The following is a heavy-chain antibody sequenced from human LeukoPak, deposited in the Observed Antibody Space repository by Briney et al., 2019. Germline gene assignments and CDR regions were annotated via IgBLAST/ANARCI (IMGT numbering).Heavy chain of an antibody. CDR3: AKENKRVGAIKFAPYYFDY. CDR2: IRYDGSNK. V-gene: IGHV3-30*02. Sequence: GGSLRLSCAASGFTFSSYGMHWVRQAPGKGLEWVAFIRYDGSNKYYADSVKGRFTISRDNSKNTLYLQMNSLRAEDTAVYYCAKENKRVGAIKFAPYYFDYWGQGTLVSVSS. D-gene: IGHD1-26*01. CDR1: GFTFSSYG. J-gene: IGHJ4*02.